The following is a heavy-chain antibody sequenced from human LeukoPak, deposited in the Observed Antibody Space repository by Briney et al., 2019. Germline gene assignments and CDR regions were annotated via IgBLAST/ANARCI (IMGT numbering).Heavy chain of an antibody. V-gene: IGHV3-23*01. J-gene: IGHJ4*02. CDR3: AKEWFGELLSPFDY. D-gene: IGHD3-10*01. Sequence: PGGSLRLSCAASGFTFSSYAMIWVCQAPGKGVEWVSAISGSGGSTYYADSVKGRFTISRDNSKNTLYLQMNSLRAEDTAVYYCAKEWFGELLSPFDYWGQGTLVTVSS. CDR2: ISGSGGST. CDR1: GFTFSSYA.